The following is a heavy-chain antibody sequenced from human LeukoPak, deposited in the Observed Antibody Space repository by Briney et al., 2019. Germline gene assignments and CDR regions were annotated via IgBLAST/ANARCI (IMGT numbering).Heavy chain of an antibody. CDR3: ATDYYGSGSYT. Sequence: EASGKVSCKVSGYTLTELSMHWVRQAPGKGLEWMGGFDPEDGETIYAQKFQGRVTMTEDTSTDTAYMELSSLRSEDTAVYYCATDYYGSGSYTWGQGTLVTVSS. D-gene: IGHD3-10*01. CDR2: FDPEDGET. V-gene: IGHV1-24*01. J-gene: IGHJ5*02. CDR1: GYTLTELS.